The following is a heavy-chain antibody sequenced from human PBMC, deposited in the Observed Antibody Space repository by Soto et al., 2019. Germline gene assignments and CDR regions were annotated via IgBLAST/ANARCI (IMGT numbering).Heavy chain of an antibody. J-gene: IGHJ5*02. V-gene: IGHV1-18*01. CDR1: GYSFSYYG. D-gene: IGHD3-22*01. CDR3: ARDRLRGYDNSGFFS. CDR2: INPYNGNR. Sequence: QVQLVQSEAELRKPGASVKVSCKASGYSFSYYGISWVRQAPGQGLELMGWINPYNGNRNYAQKFEDRVTMTTTTSTNKIHMELRSLTSDDPAIYYCARDRLRGYDNSGFFSWGQGTLVTFSS.